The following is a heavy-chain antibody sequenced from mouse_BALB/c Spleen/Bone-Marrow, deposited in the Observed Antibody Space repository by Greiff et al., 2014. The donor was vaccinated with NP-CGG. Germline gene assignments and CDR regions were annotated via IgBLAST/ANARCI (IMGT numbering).Heavy chain of an antibody. J-gene: IGHJ4*01. CDR2: IDPETGGT. D-gene: IGHD2-1*01. CDR3: TRALYGNYVIDF. Sequence: QVQLKESGAELVRPGASVALSCKASGYTFTGYGMHWVKQTPVHGLEWIGAIDPETGGTAYNQKFKGKATLTADKSSSTAYMELRSRTSEDAAVYYCTRALYGNYVIDFWGQGTSVTVS. V-gene: IGHV1-15*01. CDR1: GYTFTGYG.